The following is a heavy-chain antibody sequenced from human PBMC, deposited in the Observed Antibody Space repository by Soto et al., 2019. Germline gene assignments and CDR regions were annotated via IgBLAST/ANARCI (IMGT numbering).Heavy chain of an antibody. CDR3: ARDRWYYCDF. J-gene: IGHJ4*02. D-gene: IGHD3-16*02. CDR1: GASISSSGYY. V-gene: IGHV4-39*02. Sequence: PSETLSLTCTVSGASISSSGYYWGWIRQPPGRGLEWIGCIDYSGNTYYNPSLRSRVTVSVDTSKNQFSLDLSFVTAADTTVYYCARDRWYYCDFWGPGARVTVSS. CDR2: IDYSGNT.